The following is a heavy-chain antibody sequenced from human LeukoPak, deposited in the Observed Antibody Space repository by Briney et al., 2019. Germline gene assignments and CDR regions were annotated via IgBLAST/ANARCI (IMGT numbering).Heavy chain of an antibody. CDR2: IWFDGSNK. J-gene: IGHJ6*04. CDR3: ARPIYSALYYYAMDV. CDR1: GFTFSSYD. D-gene: IGHD3-10*02. Sequence: GGSLRLSCAASGFTFSSYDMVWISQAPDKALEWVAVIWFDGSNKYYTDSVKGRFTISRDNSKNTLYLQMNSLRAKDTALYYCARPIYSALYYYAMDVWGKGTTVTVSS. V-gene: IGHV3-33*01.